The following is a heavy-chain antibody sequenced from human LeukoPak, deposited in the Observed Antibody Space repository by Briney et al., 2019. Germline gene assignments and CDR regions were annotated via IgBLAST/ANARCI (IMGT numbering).Heavy chain of an antibody. CDR1: GGSFSGYY. D-gene: IGHD6-19*01. CDR3: ARVYVRPTWLVPMYYFDY. J-gene: IGHJ4*02. V-gene: IGHV4-34*01. Sequence: PSETLSLTCAVYGGSFSGYYWSWIRQPPGKGLEWIGEINHSGSTNYNPSLKSRVTISVDTSKNQFSLKLSSVTAADTAVYYCARVYVRPTWLVPMYYFDYWGQGTLLTVSS. CDR2: INHSGST.